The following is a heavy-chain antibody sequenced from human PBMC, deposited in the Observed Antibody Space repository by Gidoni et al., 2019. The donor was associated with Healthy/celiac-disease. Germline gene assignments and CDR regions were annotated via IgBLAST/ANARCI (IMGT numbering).Heavy chain of an antibody. J-gene: IGHJ5*02. Sequence: EVQLLESGGGLVRPGGSLSLSCEASGSPFGSYAMSWVRQAPGKGLEWVSAISGSGGSTYYADSVKGRFTISRDNSKNTLYLQMNSLRAEDTAVYYCAKALGQWLVSNCFDPWGQGTLVTVSS. CDR3: AKALGQWLVSNCFDP. CDR2: ISGSGGST. CDR1: GSPFGSYA. D-gene: IGHD6-19*01. V-gene: IGHV3-23*01.